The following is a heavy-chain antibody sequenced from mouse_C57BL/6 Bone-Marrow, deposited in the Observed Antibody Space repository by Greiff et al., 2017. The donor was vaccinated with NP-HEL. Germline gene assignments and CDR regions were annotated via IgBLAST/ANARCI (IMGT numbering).Heavy chain of an antibody. V-gene: IGHV1-15*01. CDR1: GYTFTDYE. CDR3: TRSGNYVDFDY. J-gene: IGHJ2*01. D-gene: IGHD2-1*01. Sequence: QVQLQQSGAELVRPGASVTLSCKASGYTFTDYEMHWVKQTPVHGLEWIGAIDPETGGTAYNQKFKGKAILTADKSSSTAYMELRSLTSEDSAVYYCTRSGNYVDFDYWGQGTTLTVSS. CDR2: IDPETGGT.